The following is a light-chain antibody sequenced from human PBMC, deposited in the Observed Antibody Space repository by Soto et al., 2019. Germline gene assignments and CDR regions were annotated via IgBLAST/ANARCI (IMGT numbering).Light chain of an antibody. J-gene: IGKJ1*01. CDR3: HQYDSWT. CDR2: DAS. V-gene: IGKV3-11*01. CDR1: QSVRTY. Sequence: IVLTQSPVTLSLSPGERATLSCRASQSVRTYLAWYQVKPGQAPRLLIYDASRRASGVPARFSGSGSGTDFTLTISSLEPEDFAVYYCHQYDSWTFGQGTKVDIK.